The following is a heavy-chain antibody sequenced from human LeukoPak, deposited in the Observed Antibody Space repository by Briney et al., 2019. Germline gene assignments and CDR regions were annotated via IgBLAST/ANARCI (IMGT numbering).Heavy chain of an antibody. J-gene: IGHJ4*02. D-gene: IGHD6-19*01. V-gene: IGHV4-4*02. CDR3: ARNQVAGTPDFDY. CDR1: GGSISSSNW. Sequence: SETLSLTCAVSGGSISSSNWWSWVRQPPGKGLEWIGEIYHSGSTNYNPSLKSRVTISVDKSKNQFSLKLSSVTAADTAAYYCARNQVAGTPDFDYWGQGTLVTVSS. CDR2: IYHSGST.